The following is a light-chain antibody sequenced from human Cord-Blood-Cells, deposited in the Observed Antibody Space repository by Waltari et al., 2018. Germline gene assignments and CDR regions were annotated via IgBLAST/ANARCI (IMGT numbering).Light chain of an antibody. J-gene: IGLJ2*01. CDR3: QSYDSSLSGSV. Sequence: QSVLTQPPSVSGAPGQRVTISYTGSSYNIGAGYAVHWYQQLPGTAPKLLIYGNSNRPSGVPDRFSGSKSGTSASLAITGLQAEDEADYYCQSYDSSLSGSVFGGGTKLTVL. V-gene: IGLV1-40*01. CDR2: GNS. CDR1: SYNIGAGYA.